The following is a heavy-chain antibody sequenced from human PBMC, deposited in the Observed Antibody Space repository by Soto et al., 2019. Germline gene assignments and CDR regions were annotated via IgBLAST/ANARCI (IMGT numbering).Heavy chain of an antibody. Sequence: PGWSLRLSCVASGFTFSDYGMSWVRQAPGKGPDWVSTVNNAGTNTHYADSVKGRFTISRDNSKTTLYIQMNNLRVDDTAIYYYARATGGSDEMFDYWSQGNQVTVSS. V-gene: IGHV3-23*01. CDR3: ARATGGSDEMFDY. D-gene: IGHD2-8*02. J-gene: IGHJ4*02. CDR2: VNNAGTNT. CDR1: GFTFSDYG.